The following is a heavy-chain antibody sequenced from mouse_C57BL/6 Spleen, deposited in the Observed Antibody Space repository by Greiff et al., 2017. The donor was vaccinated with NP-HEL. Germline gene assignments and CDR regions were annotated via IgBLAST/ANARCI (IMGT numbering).Heavy chain of an antibody. CDR1: GFTFSSYT. V-gene: IGHV5-9*01. D-gene: IGHD2-1*01. J-gene: IGHJ1*03. CDR3: AIYGNYVDFDV. CDR2: ISGGGGNT. Sequence: EVKVVESGGGLVKPGGSLKLSCAASGFTFSSYTMSWVRQTPEKRLEWVATISGGGGNTYFPASVKGRFTISRDKAKNTLYLQMSSLRSEDTALYYCAIYGNYVDFDVWGTGTTVTVSS.